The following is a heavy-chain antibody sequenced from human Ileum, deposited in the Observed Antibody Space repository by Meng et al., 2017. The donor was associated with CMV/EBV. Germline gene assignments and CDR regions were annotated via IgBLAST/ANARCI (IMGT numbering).Heavy chain of an antibody. Sequence: GESLKISCAASGFTFSSYWMHWVRQVLGKGLVWVSRINSDGTSTTYADSVKGRFTISRDNAKNTLYLQMSSLRAEDTAVYYCARTPTTTSLYCSSTSCYKGGPMLTGMDVWGQGTTVTVSS. D-gene: IGHD2-2*02. V-gene: IGHV3-74*01. J-gene: IGHJ6*02. CDR1: GFTFSSYW. CDR2: INSDGTST. CDR3: ARTPTTTSLYCSSTSCYKGGPMLTGMDV.